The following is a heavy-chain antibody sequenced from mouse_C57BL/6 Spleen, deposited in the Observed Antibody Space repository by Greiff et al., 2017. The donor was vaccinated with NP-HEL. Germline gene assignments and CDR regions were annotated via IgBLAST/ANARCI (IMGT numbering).Heavy chain of an antibody. D-gene: IGHD1-1*01. J-gene: IGHJ1*03. Sequence: QVQLQQPGAELVKPGASVKMSCKASGYTFTSYWITWVKQRPGQGLEWIGDIYPGSGSTNYNEKFKSKATLTVDTSSSTAYMQLSSLTSEDSAVYYCARRYYGSSYYWYFDVWGKGTTVTVSS. CDR2: IYPGSGST. CDR1: GYTFTSYW. CDR3: ARRYYGSSYYWYFDV. V-gene: IGHV1-55*01.